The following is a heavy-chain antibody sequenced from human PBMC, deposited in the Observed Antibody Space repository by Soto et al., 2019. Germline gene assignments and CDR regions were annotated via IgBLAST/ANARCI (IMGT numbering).Heavy chain of an antibody. D-gene: IGHD6-13*01. CDR2: IRRKANSYTT. CDR3: AILGCWSEGSSGIDV. CDR1: GLIFSDYH. V-gene: IGHV3-72*01. Sequence: EVQLVESGGGLVQPGGSLRLSCAASGLIFSDYHMDWVRQAPGKGLEWVGRIRRKANSYTTEYAASVKGRFTISRDDSKNSLYLQMNSLKSEHTAVYSCAILGCWSEGSSGIDVCGQGTTVTVSS. J-gene: IGHJ6*01.